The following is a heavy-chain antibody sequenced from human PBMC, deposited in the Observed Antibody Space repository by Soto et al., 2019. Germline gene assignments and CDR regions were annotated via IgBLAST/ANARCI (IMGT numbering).Heavy chain of an antibody. CDR1: GGSISGNY. V-gene: IGHV4-59*08. CDR3: ARRYSNAFDI. J-gene: IGHJ3*02. CDR2: IYYSGNT. Sequence: ETLSLTCTVSGGSISGNYWSWIRQPPGKGLEWIGYIYYSGNTNYNPSLKSRVTISVDTSKNQFSLKLSSVTAADTAVYYCARRYSNAFDIWGQGTMVTVSS. D-gene: IGHD6-13*01.